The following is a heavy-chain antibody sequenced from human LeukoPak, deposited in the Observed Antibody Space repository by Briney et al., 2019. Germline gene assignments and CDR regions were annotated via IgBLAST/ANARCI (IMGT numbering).Heavy chain of an antibody. J-gene: IGHJ5*02. V-gene: IGHV4-59*08. CDR3: ARQPVGYCSGGSCYGWFDP. D-gene: IGHD2-15*01. Sequence: SETLSLTCTVSGGSISSYYWSWIRQPPGKGLEWIGYIYYSGSTNYNPSLKSRVTISVDTSKNQFSLKLSSVTAADTAVYYCARQPVGYCSGGSCYGWFDPWGQGTLVTVSS. CDR1: GGSISSYY. CDR2: IYYSGST.